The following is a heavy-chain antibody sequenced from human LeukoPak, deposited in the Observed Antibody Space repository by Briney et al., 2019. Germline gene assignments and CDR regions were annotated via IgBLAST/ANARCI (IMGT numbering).Heavy chain of an antibody. CDR2: IYSSGST. Sequence: SETLSLTCTVSGGSIGSYYWSWIRQPPGKGLEWIGYIYSSGSTNYNPSVKSRVTITVDTSKNQFSLKLYSVTAADTAVYYCARTSQISETAFDIWGPGSVVIVTS. V-gene: IGHV4-59*01. CDR1: GGSIGSYY. CDR3: ARTSQISETAFDI. J-gene: IGHJ3*02.